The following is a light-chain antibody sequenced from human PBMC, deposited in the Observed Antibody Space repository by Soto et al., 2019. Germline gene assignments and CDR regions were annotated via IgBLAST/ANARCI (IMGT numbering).Light chain of an antibody. V-gene: IGLV1-51*01. J-gene: IGLJ2*01. CDR3: GTWDSSLSAGV. CDR1: SSNIGNNF. Sequence: QSVLTQPPSVSAAPGQKVNISCSGSSSNIGNNFVSWYQQLPGTAPKLLIYDNNKRPSGIPDRFSGSKSGTSATPGITGLQTGDEADYYCGTWDSSLSAGVFGGGTKLTVL. CDR2: DNN.